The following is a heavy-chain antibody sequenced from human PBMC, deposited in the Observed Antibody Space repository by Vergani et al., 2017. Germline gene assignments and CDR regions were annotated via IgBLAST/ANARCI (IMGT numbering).Heavy chain of an antibody. CDR2: IYSGGST. J-gene: IGHJ3*02. V-gene: IGHV3-53*01. CDR1: GFTVSSNY. Sequence: VQLVESGGGVVQPGRSLRLSCAASGFTVSSNYMSWVRQAPGKGLEWVSVIYSGGSTYYADSVKGRFTISRDNSKNTLYLQMNSLRAEDTAVYYCARGGAWFADAFDIWGQGTMVTVSS. D-gene: IGHD3-10*01. CDR3: ARGGAWFADAFDI.